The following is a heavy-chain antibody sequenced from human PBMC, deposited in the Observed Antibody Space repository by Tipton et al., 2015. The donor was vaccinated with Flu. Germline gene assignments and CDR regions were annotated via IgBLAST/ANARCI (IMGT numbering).Heavy chain of an antibody. J-gene: IGHJ5*02. D-gene: IGHD1-26*01. Sequence: TLSLTCTVSGYSISSGYYWGWIRQPPGKGLEWIGRIYHSGSTYYNPSLKSRVTISVDTSKNQFSLKLSSVTAADTAVYYCARVLQWELRRGWFDPWGQGTLVTVSS. CDR1: GYSISSGYY. CDR3: ARVLQWELRRGWFDP. CDR2: IYHSGST. V-gene: IGHV4-38-2*02.